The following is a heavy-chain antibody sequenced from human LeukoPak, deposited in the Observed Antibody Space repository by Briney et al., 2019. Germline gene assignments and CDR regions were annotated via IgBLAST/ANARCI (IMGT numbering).Heavy chain of an antibody. CDR3: VRGLWGPRHWFDP. D-gene: IGHD3-10*01. CDR2: INHSGST. CDR1: GGSFSGYY. V-gene: IGHV4-34*01. Sequence: SETLSLTCAVYGGSFSGYYWSWIRQPPGKGLEWIGEINHSGSTNYNPSLKSRVTISVDTSKNQFSLKLSSVTAADTAVYYCVRGLWGPRHWFDPWGQGTLVTVSS. J-gene: IGHJ5*02.